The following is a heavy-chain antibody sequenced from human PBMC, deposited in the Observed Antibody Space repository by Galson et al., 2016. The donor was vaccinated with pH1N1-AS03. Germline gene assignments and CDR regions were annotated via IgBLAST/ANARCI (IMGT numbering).Heavy chain of an antibody. J-gene: IGHJ4*01. D-gene: IGHD1-26*01. V-gene: IGHV4-4*07. Sequence: ETLSLTCSVSGGSISGNFWTWIRQPAGEGLEWIGRMDSSGRKNYNSSLESRVTLSVDTSKNQFSLRLTSVTAADTAFLFCARVDLVGSTSVPGAFPIWGQGIFVTVS. CDR3: ARVDLVGSTSVPGAFPI. CDR2: MDSSGRK. CDR1: GGSISGNF.